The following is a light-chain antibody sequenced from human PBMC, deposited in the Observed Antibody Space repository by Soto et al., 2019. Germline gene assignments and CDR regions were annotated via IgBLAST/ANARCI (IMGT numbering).Light chain of an antibody. Sequence: DIVLTQSPGTLSLSPGERATLSCRASQSVSSTFFAWYQQKPGQAPRLLMFGASNRATGIPDRFSGSGCGTDFPLTISRLEPEDFAMYYCQQYGTSPRGTFGQGNKGDVK. CDR3: QQYGTSPRGT. CDR1: QSVSSTF. J-gene: IGKJ1*01. V-gene: IGKV3-20*01. CDR2: GAS.